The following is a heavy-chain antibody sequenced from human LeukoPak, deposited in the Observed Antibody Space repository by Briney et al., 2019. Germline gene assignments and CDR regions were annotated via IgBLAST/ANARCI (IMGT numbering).Heavy chain of an antibody. V-gene: IGHV4-34*01. Sequence: SETLSLTCAVYGGSFSGYYWSRIRQPPGKGLEWIGEINHSGSTNYNPPLKSRVTISVDTSKNQFSLKLSSVTAADTAVYYCARGQVPGGSYYWREGNWFDPWGQGTLVTVSS. D-gene: IGHD1-26*01. CDR3: ARGQVPGGSYYWREGNWFDP. CDR2: INHSGST. CDR1: GGSFSGYY. J-gene: IGHJ5*02.